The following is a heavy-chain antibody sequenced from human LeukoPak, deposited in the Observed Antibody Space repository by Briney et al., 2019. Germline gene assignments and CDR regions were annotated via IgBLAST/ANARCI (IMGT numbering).Heavy chain of an antibody. Sequence: PGGSLRLSCAASGFTFSSYAMSWVRQAPGKGLEWVSAISGSGGITSYADSVKGRFTISRDNSKNTLYLQMNSLRAEDTAVYYCARVRVGATYGGAFDIWGQGTMVTVSP. D-gene: IGHD1-26*01. CDR2: ISGSGGIT. V-gene: IGHV3-23*01. CDR3: ARVRVGATYGGAFDI. CDR1: GFTFSSYA. J-gene: IGHJ3*02.